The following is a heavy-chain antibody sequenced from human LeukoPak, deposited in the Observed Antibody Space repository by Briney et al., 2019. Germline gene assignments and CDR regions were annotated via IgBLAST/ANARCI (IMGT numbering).Heavy chain of an antibody. Sequence: GGSLRLSCAASGFTFSSYSMNWVRQAPGKGLEWVSSISSSSSYIYYADSVKGRFTISRDNAKNSLYLQMNSLRAEDTAVHYCARGKGEPGYFVYWGQGTLVTVSS. D-gene: IGHD1-14*01. CDR2: ISSSSSYI. CDR3: ARGKGEPGYFVY. V-gene: IGHV3-21*01. J-gene: IGHJ4*02. CDR1: GFTFSSYS.